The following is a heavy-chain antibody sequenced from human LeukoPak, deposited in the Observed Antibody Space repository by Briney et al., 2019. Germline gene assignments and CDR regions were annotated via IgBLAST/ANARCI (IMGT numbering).Heavy chain of an antibody. CDR1: GSSFTSYW. D-gene: IGHD2-2*01. Sequence: GGSLKISCKGSGSSFTSYWIGWVRQLPGKGLEWMGIIYPGDSDTRYSPSFQGQVTISADKSISTTYLQRSSLKASDTAMYYCATPYPREYCSSTTCYFNYWGQGTLVTVSS. J-gene: IGHJ4*02. CDR3: ATPYPREYCSSTTCYFNY. V-gene: IGHV5-51*01. CDR2: IYPGDSDT.